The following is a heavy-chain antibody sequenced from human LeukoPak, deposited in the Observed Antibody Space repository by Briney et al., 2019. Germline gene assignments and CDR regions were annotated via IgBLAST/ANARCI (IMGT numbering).Heavy chain of an antibody. D-gene: IGHD2-2*01. Sequence: SETLSLTCTVSGGSISSYYWSWIRQPPGKGLEWIGYIYYSGSTNYNPSLKSRVTISVDTSKNQFSLKLSSVTAADTAVYYCARDRGSSTSDDEAYYFDYWGQGTLVTVSS. V-gene: IGHV4-59*01. CDR1: GGSISSYY. J-gene: IGHJ4*02. CDR3: ARDRGSSTSDDEAYYFDY. CDR2: IYYSGST.